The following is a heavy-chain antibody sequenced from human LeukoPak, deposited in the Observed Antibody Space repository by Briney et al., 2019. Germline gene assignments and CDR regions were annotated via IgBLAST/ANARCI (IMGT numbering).Heavy chain of an antibody. V-gene: IGHV3-23*01. D-gene: IGHD5-18*01. CDR3: ARGSTAMGSDY. CDR2: ITGGGETT. Sequence: GGSLRLSCTASGFTFRSYAMSWVRQAPGKGLAWVSLITGGGETTYYGDSVTGRFTISRDNSKNTLYLQMNSLRAEDTAVYYCARGSTAMGSDYWGQGTLVTVSS. CDR1: GFTFRSYA. J-gene: IGHJ4*02.